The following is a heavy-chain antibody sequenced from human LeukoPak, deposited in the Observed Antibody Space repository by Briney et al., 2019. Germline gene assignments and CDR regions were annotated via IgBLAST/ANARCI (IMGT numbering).Heavy chain of an antibody. D-gene: IGHD3-22*01. V-gene: IGHV1-46*01. CDR2: INPSGGST. CDR3: AREHYYDSSGRGAFDI. Sequence: GASVKVSCKASGYTFTSYYMHWVGQAPGQGLEWMGIINPSGGSTSYAQKFQGRVTMTRDTSTSTVYMELSSLRSEDTAVYYCAREHYYDSSGRGAFDIWGQGTMVTVSS. J-gene: IGHJ3*02. CDR1: GYTFTSYY.